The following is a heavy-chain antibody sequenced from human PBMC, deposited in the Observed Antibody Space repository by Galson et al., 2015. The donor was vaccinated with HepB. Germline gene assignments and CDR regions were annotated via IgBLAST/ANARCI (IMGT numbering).Heavy chain of an antibody. J-gene: IGHJ4*02. CDR3: AKDIAAAGDYYFDS. D-gene: IGHD6-13*01. CDR2: ISWSSGSR. V-gene: IGHV3-9*01. CDR1: GFTFDDYA. Sequence: PLRLSCAASGFTFDDYAMHWVRQPPGKGLEWVSGISWSSGSRGYADSVRGRFTISRDNAKNSLYLQMNSLRPEDTAFYYCAKDIAAAGDYYFDSWGQGTLVTVSS.